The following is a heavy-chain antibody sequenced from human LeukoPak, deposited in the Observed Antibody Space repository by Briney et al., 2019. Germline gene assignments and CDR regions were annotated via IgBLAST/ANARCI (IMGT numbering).Heavy chain of an antibody. CDR3: ARVTEAPYYFDY. V-gene: IGHV1-69*08. J-gene: IGHJ4*02. CDR1: GDTFSRYS. Sequence: SVKVSCKASGDTFSRYSISWVRQAPGQGLEWMGRIIPILGPENYPQKFQGRVTITADKSTSTVNMELSSLRSEDTAVYYCARVTEAPYYFDYWGQGTLVTVSS. CDR2: IIPILGPE.